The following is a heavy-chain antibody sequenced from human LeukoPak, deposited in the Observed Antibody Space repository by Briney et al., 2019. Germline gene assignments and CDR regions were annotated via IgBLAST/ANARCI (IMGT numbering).Heavy chain of an antibody. J-gene: IGHJ6*03. V-gene: IGHV4-59*12. CDR2: IYYSGST. Sequence: SETLSLTCTVSGGSISSYYWSWIRQPPGKGLEWIGYIYYSGSTYYNPSLKSRVTISVDTSKNQFSLKLSSVTAADTAVYYCARGGRDSSGWYSMGYYYYMDVWGKGTTVTVSS. CDR3: ARGGRDSSGWYSMGYYYYMDV. CDR1: GGSISSYY. D-gene: IGHD6-19*01.